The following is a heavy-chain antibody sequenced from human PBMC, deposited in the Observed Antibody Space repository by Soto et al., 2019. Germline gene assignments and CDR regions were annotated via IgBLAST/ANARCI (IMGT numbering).Heavy chain of an antibody. Sequence: SETLSLTCAVYGGSFSGYYWSWIRQPPGKGLEWIGEINHSGSTHYNPSNQNRVTISIDTSKNQVSLKVNSVTAADTAMYYCASKFGELLADAFDIWGQGTMVTVSS. CDR3: ASKFGELLADAFDI. CDR2: INHSGST. J-gene: IGHJ3*02. D-gene: IGHD3-10*01. V-gene: IGHV4-34*01. CDR1: GGSFSGYY.